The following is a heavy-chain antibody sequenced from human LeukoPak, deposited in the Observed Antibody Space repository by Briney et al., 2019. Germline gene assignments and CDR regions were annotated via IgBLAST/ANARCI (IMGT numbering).Heavy chain of an antibody. CDR2: ISAYNGNT. V-gene: IGHV1-18*04. D-gene: IGHD4-23*01. Sequence: ASVKVSCKASGYTFTGYYMHWVRQAPGQGLEWMGWISAYNGNTNYAQKLQGRVTMTTDTSTSTAYMELRSLRSDDTAVYYCARVKGTTVVMGYYYYMDVWGKGTTVTVSS. CDR1: GYTFTGYY. CDR3: ARVKGTTVVMGYYYYMDV. J-gene: IGHJ6*03.